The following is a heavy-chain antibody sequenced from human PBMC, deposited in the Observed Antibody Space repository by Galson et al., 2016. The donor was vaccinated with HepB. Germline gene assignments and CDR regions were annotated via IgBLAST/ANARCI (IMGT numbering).Heavy chain of an antibody. CDR1: GFTFSYYY. D-gene: IGHD3-9*01. J-gene: IGHJ4*02. V-gene: IGHV3-11*01. CDR3: AREPVRLDDLLTGPTKNPDY. CDR2: TSGDGRTI. Sequence: YLRLSCAASGFTFSYYYMSWIRQAPGKGLEWVSYTSGDGRTINYADSVKGRFTISRCNAKNSPYLHMNSLTGEDTAVYYCAREPVRLDDLLTGPTKNPDYWGQGTLVTVSS.